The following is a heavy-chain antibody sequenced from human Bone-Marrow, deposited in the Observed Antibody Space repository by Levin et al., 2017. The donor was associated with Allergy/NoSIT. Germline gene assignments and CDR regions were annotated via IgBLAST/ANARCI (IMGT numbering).Heavy chain of an antibody. D-gene: IGHD5-18*01. Sequence: GGSLRLSCAASGFTFSSYGMHWVRQAPGKGLEWVAVIWYDGSNKYYADSVKGRFTISRDNSKNTLYLQMNSLRAEDTAVYYCARAGGYSYGYRDDAFDIWGQGTMVTVSS. J-gene: IGHJ3*02. V-gene: IGHV3-33*01. CDR3: ARAGGYSYGYRDDAFDI. CDR1: GFTFSSYG. CDR2: IWYDGSNK.